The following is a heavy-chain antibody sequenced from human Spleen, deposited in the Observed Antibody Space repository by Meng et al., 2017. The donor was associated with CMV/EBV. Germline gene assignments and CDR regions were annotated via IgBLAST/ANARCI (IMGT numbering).Heavy chain of an antibody. Sequence: SLKISCAASGFTFDDYAMHWVRQIPGRGLEWVSGISWNSGRIAYADSVKGRFSISRDNAKNSLYLQMSSLTAEDTAVYYCARALLEEDYYYGMDIWGQGTTVTVSS. CDR2: ISWNSGRI. V-gene: IGHV3-9*01. J-gene: IGHJ6*02. CDR1: GFTFDDYA. CDR3: ARALLEEDYYYGMDI. D-gene: IGHD1-1*01.